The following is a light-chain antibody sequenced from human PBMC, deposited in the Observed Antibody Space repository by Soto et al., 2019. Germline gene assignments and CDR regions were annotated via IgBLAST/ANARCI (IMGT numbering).Light chain of an antibody. Sequence: EIVLTQSPGTLSLSPGERATLSCRASQSVNNYLAWYQQRPGQAPRLLIYDTSDRASGIPARFSGSGSGTDFTLTISSLEPEDFAVFYCQQRSVWPWTVGQGNKVDIK. CDR1: QSVNNY. CDR2: DTS. J-gene: IGKJ1*01. CDR3: QQRSVWPWT. V-gene: IGKV3-11*01.